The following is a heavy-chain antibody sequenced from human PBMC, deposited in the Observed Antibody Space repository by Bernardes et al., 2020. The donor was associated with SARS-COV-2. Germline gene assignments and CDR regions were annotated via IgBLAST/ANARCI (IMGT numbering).Heavy chain of an antibody. Sequence: TLSLTCTVSGGSISSYNWGWIRQSPGKGLEWIGHIYNSGNTNYNPSLESRVTISKDTPKNQFSLKLSTVTAADTAVYFCSRWYDSSVYSWLDPWGQGTLVTVSS. CDR2: IYNSGNT. V-gene: IGHV4-59*01. CDR1: GGSISSYN. J-gene: IGHJ5*02. CDR3: SRWYDSSVYSWLDP. D-gene: IGHD3-22*01.